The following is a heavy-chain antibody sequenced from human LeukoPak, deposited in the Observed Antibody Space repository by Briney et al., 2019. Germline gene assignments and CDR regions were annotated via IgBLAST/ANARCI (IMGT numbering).Heavy chain of an antibody. D-gene: IGHD7-27*01. J-gene: IGHJ4*02. CDR3: AKGVSEWGNLGN. CDR2: TRPDKDDK. V-gene: IGHV3-30*02. Sequence: GGSLRLSCTMSGFRSSDYGLYWVRQAPDKGLEWVAFTRPDKDDKYYSDSVRGRFTISRDNPKNTLYLQMNSLRVEDTALYFCAKGVSEWGNLGNWGQGTLVTVSS. CDR1: GFRSSDYG.